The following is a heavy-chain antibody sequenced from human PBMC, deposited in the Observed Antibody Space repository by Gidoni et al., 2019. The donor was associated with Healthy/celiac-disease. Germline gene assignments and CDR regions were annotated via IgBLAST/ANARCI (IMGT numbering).Heavy chain of an antibody. CDR1: GGSFRGYY. J-gene: IGHJ1*01. Sequence: QVQLQPWGAGLLKPSETLSLTCAVYGGSFRGYYLSWIRQPPGKGLEWIGEINHSGSTNYNPSRKSRVTISVDTSKNQFSLKLSSVTAADTAVYYCARDGYSSSWDAEYFQHWGQGTLVTVSS. CDR2: INHSGST. D-gene: IGHD6-13*01. CDR3: ARDGYSSSWDAEYFQH. V-gene: IGHV4-34*01.